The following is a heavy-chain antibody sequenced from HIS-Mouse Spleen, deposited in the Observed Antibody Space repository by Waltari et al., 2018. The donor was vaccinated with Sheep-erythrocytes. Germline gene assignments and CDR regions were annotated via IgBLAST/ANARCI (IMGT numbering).Heavy chain of an antibody. J-gene: IGHJ4*02. CDR3: EKEISRNIVVVPAAVGDY. Sequence: EVQLVESGGGLVQPGRSLGLSCAASGFGCDDSAIHWVRQAPGKGLEGVSGISWNGGSMCYADSVKGRFTSSRENDKNSLNLQMNSLRAEDTALYYWEKEISRNIVVVPAAVGDYWGQGPLVTVSS. V-gene: IGHV3-9*01. CDR1: GFGCDDSA. D-gene: IGHD2-2*01. CDR2: ISWNGGSM.